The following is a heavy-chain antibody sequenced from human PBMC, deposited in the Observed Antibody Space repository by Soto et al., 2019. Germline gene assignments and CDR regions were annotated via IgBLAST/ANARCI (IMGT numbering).Heavy chain of an antibody. CDR1: GDSVSSNSAA. V-gene: IGHV6-1*01. D-gene: IGHD3-22*01. CDR2: TYYRSKWYN. CDR3: ARDEATMIVVVTRHDYYGMDV. J-gene: IGHJ6*02. Sequence: PSQTLSLTFAISGDSVSSNSAAWNWIRQSPSRGLEWLGRTYYRSKWYNDYAVSVKSRITINPDTSKNQFSLQLNSVTPEDTAVYYCARDEATMIVVVTRHDYYGMDVWGHGTPVTVSS.